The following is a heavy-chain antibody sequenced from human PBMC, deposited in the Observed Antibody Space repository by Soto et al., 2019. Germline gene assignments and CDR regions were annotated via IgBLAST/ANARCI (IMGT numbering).Heavy chain of an antibody. CDR3: ARGLRDCTNGVCYANWFDP. V-gene: IGHV1-69*01. CDR1: GGTFSSYA. J-gene: IGHJ5*02. Sequence: QVQLVQSGAEVKKPGSSVKVSCKASGGTFSSYAISWVRQAPGQGLEWMGGIIPIFGTANYAQKFQGRVTITADESTSTAYRELSSLRSEDTAVYYCARGLRDCTNGVCYANWFDPWGQGTLVTVSS. CDR2: IIPIFGTA. D-gene: IGHD2-8*01.